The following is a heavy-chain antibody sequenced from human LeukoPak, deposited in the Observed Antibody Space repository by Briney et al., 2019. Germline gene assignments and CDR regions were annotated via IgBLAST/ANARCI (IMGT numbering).Heavy chain of an antibody. CDR3: TRLGHSYADAFDI. Sequence: GRSLRLSCTASGFTFGDYAMSWVRQAPGKGLEWVGFIRSKAYGGTTEYAASVKGRFTISRDDSKSIAYLQMNSLKTEDTAVYYCTRLGHSYADAFDIWGQGTMVTVSS. D-gene: IGHD5-18*01. CDR1: GFTFGDYA. J-gene: IGHJ3*02. CDR2: IRSKAYGGTT. V-gene: IGHV3-49*04.